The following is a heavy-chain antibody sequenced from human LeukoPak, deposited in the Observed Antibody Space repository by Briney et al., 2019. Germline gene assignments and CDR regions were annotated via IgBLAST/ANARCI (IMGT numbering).Heavy chain of an antibody. D-gene: IGHD3-22*01. CDR2: IRYDGSNK. CDR1: GFTFSSYA. Sequence: GGSLRLSCAASGFTFSSYAMHWVRQAPGKGLEWVTFIRYDGSNKYYADSVKGRFTISRDNSKNTLYLQMNSLRAEDTAVYYCTKDSRRRKTYYYDSSALYFFDYWGQGTLVTVSS. J-gene: IGHJ4*02. CDR3: TKDSRRRKTYYYDSSALYFFDY. V-gene: IGHV3-30*02.